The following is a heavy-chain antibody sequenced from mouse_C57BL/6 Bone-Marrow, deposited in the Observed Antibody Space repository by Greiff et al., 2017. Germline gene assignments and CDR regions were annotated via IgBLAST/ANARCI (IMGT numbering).Heavy chain of an antibody. V-gene: IGHV14-4*01. CDR1: GFNIKDDN. J-gene: IGHJ3*01. D-gene: IGHD2-4*01. CDR2: IVPENGDN. Sequence: VHVKQSGAELVRPGASVKLSCTASGFNIKDDNLHWVKQRPEQGLEWIGLIVPENGDNEYASKFQGKATITADTSSNTAYLQLSSLTSEDTAVYYCTTTYDYDDGFAYWGQGTLVTVSA. CDR3: TTTYDYDDGFAY.